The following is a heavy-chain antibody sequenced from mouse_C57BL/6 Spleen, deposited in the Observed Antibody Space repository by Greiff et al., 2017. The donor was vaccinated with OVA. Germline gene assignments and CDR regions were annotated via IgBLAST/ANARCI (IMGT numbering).Heavy chain of an antibody. J-gene: IGHJ3*01. CDR2: IDPENGDT. V-gene: IGHV14-4*01. CDR3: TRGDDYDESFAY. Sequence: VQLQQSGAELVRPGASVKLSCTASGFNIKDDYMHWVKQRPEQGLEWIGWIDPENGDTEYASKFQGKATITADTSSNTAYLQLSSLTSEDTAVYYCTRGDDYDESFAYWGQGTLVTVSA. CDR1: GFNIKDDY. D-gene: IGHD2-4*01.